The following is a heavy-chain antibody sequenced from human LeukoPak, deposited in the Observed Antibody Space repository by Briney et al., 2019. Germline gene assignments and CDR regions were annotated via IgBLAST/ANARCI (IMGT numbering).Heavy chain of an antibody. CDR3: TRVVGPRGRHNKYYMDV. D-gene: IGHD2-2*01. Sequence: MTSETLSLTCAVSSGSFSDYYWTWIRQPPGKGLEWIGGISHSGSTNYNASLESRVTISVDTSKKQISLKLSSVTVADTAVYYCTRVVGPRGRHNKYYMDVWGKGTTVSVSS. V-gene: IGHV4-34*01. J-gene: IGHJ6*03. CDR1: SGSFSDYY. CDR2: ISHSGST.